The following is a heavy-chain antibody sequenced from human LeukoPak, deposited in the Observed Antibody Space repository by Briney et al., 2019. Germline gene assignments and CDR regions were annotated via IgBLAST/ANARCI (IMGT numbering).Heavy chain of an antibody. CDR3: ARNPDYGGTGDAFDI. D-gene: IGHD4-17*01. V-gene: IGHV4-28*05. J-gene: IGHJ3*02. CDR2: IYYSGSI. Sequence: SETLSLTCAVSGYSISSSNWWGWIRQPPGKGREWIGYIYYSGSIYYNPSLKSRVTMSVDTSKNQFSLKLSSVTAVDTAVYYCARNPDYGGTGDAFDIWGQGTMVTVSS. CDR1: GYSISSSNW.